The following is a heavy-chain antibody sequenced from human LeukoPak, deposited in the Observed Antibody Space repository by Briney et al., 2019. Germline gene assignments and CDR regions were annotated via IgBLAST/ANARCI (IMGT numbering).Heavy chain of an antibody. CDR2: MSPNSGNT. J-gene: IGHJ6*02. Sequence: ASVKVSCKASGYTFTSYDINWMRQATGRGLEWMGWMSPNSGNTGYAQKFQGRVTMTRDTSISTAYMELSSLRSEDTAVYYCASGLGFCSGSDCTNLVKDYYYGMNVWGQGTTVTVSS. D-gene: IGHD2-15*01. CDR1: GYTFTSYD. CDR3: ASGLGFCSGSDCTNLVKDYYYGMNV. V-gene: IGHV1-8*01.